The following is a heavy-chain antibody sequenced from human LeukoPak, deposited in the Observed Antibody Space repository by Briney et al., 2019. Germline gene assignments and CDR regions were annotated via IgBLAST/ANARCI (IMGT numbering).Heavy chain of an antibody. Sequence: PRGSPRLSCAASGFTFSSYSMNWVCQAPGKGLEWVSSISSSSSYIYYADNVKGRFTISRDNAKNSLYMQMNSLRAEDTAVYYCARVRVRTTVTPFDPWVQGTLATVTS. J-gene: IGHJ5*02. CDR3: ARVRVRTTVTPFDP. V-gene: IGHV3-21*01. CDR2: ISSSSSYI. CDR1: GFTFSSYS. D-gene: IGHD4-17*01.